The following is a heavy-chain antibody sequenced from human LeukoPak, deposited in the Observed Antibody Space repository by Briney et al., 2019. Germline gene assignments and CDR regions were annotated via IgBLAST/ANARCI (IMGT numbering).Heavy chain of an antibody. CDR3: TRHSYYGSGPGAFDI. V-gene: IGHV3-73*01. Sequence: GGSLRLSCAASGFTFSGSAMHWVRQASGKGLEWVGRIRSKANSYATAYAASVKGRFTISRDDSKNTAYLQMNSLKTEDTAVYYCTRHSYYGSGPGAFDIWGQGTMVTVSS. J-gene: IGHJ3*02. CDR2: IRSKANSYAT. D-gene: IGHD3-10*01. CDR1: GFTFSGSA.